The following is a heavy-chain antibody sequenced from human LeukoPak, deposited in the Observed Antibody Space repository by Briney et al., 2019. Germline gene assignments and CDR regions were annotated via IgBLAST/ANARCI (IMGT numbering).Heavy chain of an antibody. CDR2: TNPLSGDT. CDR1: GYTFTDYF. CDR3: AKDYYGSGSLTDL. V-gene: IGHV1-2*02. J-gene: IGHJ5*02. D-gene: IGHD3-10*01. Sequence: GASVKVSCKTSGYTFTDYFMHWVRQAPGQGLEWMGYTNPLSGDTNHAQKFQGRVTMTRDTSISTVYLELSRLRSDDTAVYYCAKDYYGSGSLTDLWGQGTLVTVSS.